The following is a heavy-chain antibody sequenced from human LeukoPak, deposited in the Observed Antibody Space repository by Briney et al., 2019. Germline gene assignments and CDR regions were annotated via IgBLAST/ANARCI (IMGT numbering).Heavy chain of an antibody. D-gene: IGHD1-26*01. V-gene: IGHV6-1*01. CDR2: TYSRSKWFN. J-gene: IGHJ4*02. Sequence: SQTLSLTCAISGDSVSSKIASWNWIRQSPSRGLEWLGRTYSRSKWFNDYAVSVKSRITINPDTSKNQFSLHLSSVTPDDTGVYYCARGTGSLDYWGQGILVTVSS. CDR3: ARGTGSLDY. CDR1: GDSVSSKIAS.